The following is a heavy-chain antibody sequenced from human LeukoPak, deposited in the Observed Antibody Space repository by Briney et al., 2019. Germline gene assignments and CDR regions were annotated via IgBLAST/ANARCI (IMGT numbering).Heavy chain of an antibody. D-gene: IGHD6-13*01. Sequence: ASVKVSCKASGYTFTGYYMHWVRQAPGQGLEWMGRINPNSGGTNYAQKFQGRVTMTRDTSISTAYMELSRLRSDDTAVYYCVRRGSSSLYYFDYWGQGTLVTVSS. V-gene: IGHV1-2*06. CDR1: GYTFTGYY. J-gene: IGHJ4*02. CDR2: INPNSGGT. CDR3: VRRGSSSLYYFDY.